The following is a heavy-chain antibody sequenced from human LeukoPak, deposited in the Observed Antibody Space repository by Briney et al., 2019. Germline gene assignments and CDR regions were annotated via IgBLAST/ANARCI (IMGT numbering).Heavy chain of an antibody. CDR3: AKDDSSSEGGFDY. V-gene: IGHV3-30*02. J-gene: IGHJ4*02. Sequence: GGSLRLSCAASGFTFSSYGMHWVRQAPGKGLEWVAFIRYDGSNKYYADSVKGRFTISRDNSKNTLYLQMNSLRAEDTAVYYCAKDDSSSEGGFDYWGQGTLVTVSS. CDR2: IRYDGSNK. D-gene: IGHD6-13*01. CDR1: GFTFSSYG.